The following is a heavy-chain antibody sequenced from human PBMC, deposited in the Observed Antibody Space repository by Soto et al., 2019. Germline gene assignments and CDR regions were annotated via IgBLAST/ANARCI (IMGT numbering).Heavy chain of an antibody. V-gene: IGHV1-18*04. D-gene: IGHD2-8*01. Sequence: QVQLVQSGGEVTKPGASVKVSCKSSGYTFTSYGVSWVRQAPGQGLEWLGWIRVSTVNTKQAHKFQDRFTLTNEASTSTDYLALRNLRSDDTAVYYCARDRCTTDKCYTHNFDVWGQGNTVTVSS. CDR2: IRVSTVNT. CDR1: GYTFTSYG. J-gene: IGHJ6*02. CDR3: ARDRCTTDKCYTHNFDV.